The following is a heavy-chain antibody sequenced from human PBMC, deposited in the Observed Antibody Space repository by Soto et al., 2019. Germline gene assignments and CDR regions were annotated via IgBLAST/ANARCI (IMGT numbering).Heavy chain of an antibody. V-gene: IGHV3-48*03. CDR1: GFTFSSYE. J-gene: IGHJ6*01. CDR3: ARGEGRTADYYHYGMDV. D-gene: IGHD3-16*01. Sequence: GGSLGVSCVSSGFTFSSYEMDWVRRAPGKGLEWVSYISSSGSTIYYADSVKGRFTISRDNAKNSLYLQMNSLRAEDTAVYYCARGEGRTADYYHYGMDVWGQGTTVTVSS. CDR2: ISSSGSTI.